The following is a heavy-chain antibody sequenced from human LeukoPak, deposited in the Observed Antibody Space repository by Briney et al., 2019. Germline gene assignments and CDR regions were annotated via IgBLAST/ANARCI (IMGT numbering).Heavy chain of an antibody. CDR3: ARDTPLRDGYNYLIAFDI. CDR1: GYTFTSYG. J-gene: IGHJ3*02. CDR2: ISAYNGNT. V-gene: IGHV1-18*01. Sequence: ASVEVSCKASGYTFTSYGISWVRQAPGQGLEWMGWISAYNGNTNYAQKLQGRVTMTTDTSTSTAYMELRSLRSDDTAVYYCARDTPLRDGYNYLIAFDIWGQGTMVTVSS. D-gene: IGHD5-24*01.